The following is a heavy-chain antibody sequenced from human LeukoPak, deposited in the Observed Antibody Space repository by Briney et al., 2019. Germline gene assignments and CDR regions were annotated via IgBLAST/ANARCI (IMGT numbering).Heavy chain of an antibody. CDR1: GGSISSYY. CDR3: ARHLAAAGFDY. Sequence: SETLSLTCTVSGGSISSYYWSWIRQPPGKGLEWIGYIYYSGSANYNPSLKSRVTISVDTSKNQFSLKLSSVTAADTAVYYCARHLAAAGFDYWGQGTLVTVSS. V-gene: IGHV4-59*08. J-gene: IGHJ4*02. D-gene: IGHD6-13*01. CDR2: IYYSGSA.